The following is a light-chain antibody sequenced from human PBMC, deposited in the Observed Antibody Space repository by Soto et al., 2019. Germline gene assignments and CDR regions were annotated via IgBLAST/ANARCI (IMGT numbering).Light chain of an antibody. V-gene: IGKV3-20*01. CDR3: QQYGSSPRIT. CDR1: QSVSSSY. CDR2: GAS. Sequence: EIVLTQSPGTLSLSPGERATLSCRASQSVSSSYLAWYQQKPGQAPRLLIYGASSRATGIPDRFSGSGSGTVFTLTISRLEPEDFAVYYCQQYGSSPRITCGQGTRLEIK. J-gene: IGKJ5*01.